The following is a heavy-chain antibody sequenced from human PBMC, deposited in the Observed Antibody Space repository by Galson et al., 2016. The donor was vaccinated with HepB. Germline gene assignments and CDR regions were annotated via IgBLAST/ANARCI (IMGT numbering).Heavy chain of an antibody. D-gene: IGHD1-1*01. V-gene: IGHV3-15*07. CDR1: GFTFSNAW. CDR2: IKSKTDGGTT. J-gene: IGHJ4*02. Sequence: SLRLSCAASGFTFSNAWMNWVRQAPGKGLEWVGRIKSKTDGGTTDYAAPVKGRFTISRDDSKNTRYLQIDSLKTEDTAVYYCTKKAGTGWVYFDYWGQGTLVTVSS. CDR3: TKKAGTGWVYFDY.